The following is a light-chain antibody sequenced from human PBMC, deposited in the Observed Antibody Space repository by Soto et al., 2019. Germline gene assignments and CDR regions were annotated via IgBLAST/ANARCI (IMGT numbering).Light chain of an antibody. Sequence: DIQMTQSPSSLSASVGDRVTITCQASQDISNYLNWYQQKPGKAPKLLIYDASNLETGVPSRFSGSGSGTDFTFTIRSLQPGDIATYYCQQYDNLPPLTFGGGTKVEIK. CDR1: QDISNY. CDR3: QQYDNLPPLT. CDR2: DAS. J-gene: IGKJ4*01. V-gene: IGKV1-33*01.